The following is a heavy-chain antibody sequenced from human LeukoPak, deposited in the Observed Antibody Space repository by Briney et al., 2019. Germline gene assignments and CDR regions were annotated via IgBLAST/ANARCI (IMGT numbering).Heavy chain of an antibody. CDR1: GYTFTGYY. CDR2: INPNSGGT. V-gene: IGHV1-2*06. D-gene: IGHD6-13*01. CDR3: ARDEAAAGYFDY. Sequence: GASVKVSCKASGYTFTGYYMHWVRQAPGQGLEWMGRINPNSGGTNYAQKFQGRVTMTRDTSISTAYMELSRLRSDDTAVYYCARDEAAAGYFDYCGQGTLVTVSS. J-gene: IGHJ4*02.